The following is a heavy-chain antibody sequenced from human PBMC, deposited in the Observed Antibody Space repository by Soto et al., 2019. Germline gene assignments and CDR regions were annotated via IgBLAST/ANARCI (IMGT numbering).Heavy chain of an antibody. V-gene: IGHV1-8*01. J-gene: IGHJ2*01. Sequence: QVQLVQSGAEVKKPGASVKVSCKASGYTFTSYDINWVRQATGQGLEWMGWMNPNSGNTGYAQKFQGRVTMTRNTFICTAYMELISLRSEDTAVYYCARKYHQLVLYSWNPDWYFDLWGRGTLVTVSS. CDR3: ARKYHQLVLYSWNPDWYFDL. CDR2: MNPNSGNT. CDR1: GYTFTSYD. D-gene: IGHD1-20*01.